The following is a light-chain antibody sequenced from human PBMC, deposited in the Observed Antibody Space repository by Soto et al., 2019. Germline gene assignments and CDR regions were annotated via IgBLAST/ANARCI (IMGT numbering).Light chain of an antibody. CDR2: EVN. V-gene: IGLV2-8*01. CDR3: NSYAGSNNVA. J-gene: IGLJ2*01. CDR1: SSDIGGYDY. Sequence: QSVLTQPPSASGSPGQSVTISCTGTSSDIGGYDYVSWYQQYPGKAPQLMIYEVNKRPSGVPDRFSGSKSGNTASLTVSGLQAEDEADYYCNSYAGSNNVAFGGGTKLTVL.